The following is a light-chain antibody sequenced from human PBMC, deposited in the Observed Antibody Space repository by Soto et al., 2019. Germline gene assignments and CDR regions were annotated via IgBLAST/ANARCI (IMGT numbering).Light chain of an antibody. CDR3: QQPSNGPLT. Sequence: EIVLTQSPATLSLSPGERVTLSCRASQSVSSYFAWYQQKPGQAPRLLIYDASNRAPGIPARFSGSGSGTDFTLTISSLEPEDFAVYYCQQPSNGPLTFGQGTRLEIK. V-gene: IGKV3-11*01. J-gene: IGKJ5*01. CDR2: DAS. CDR1: QSVSSY.